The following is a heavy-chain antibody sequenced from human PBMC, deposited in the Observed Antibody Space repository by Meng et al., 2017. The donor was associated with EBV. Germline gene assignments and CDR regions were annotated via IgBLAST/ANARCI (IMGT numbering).Heavy chain of an antibody. CDR1: AGSVSSGSYY. J-gene: IGHJ5*02. CDR3: ARGRYYGDYFWFDP. CDR2: IYYSGST. V-gene: IGHV4-61*01. Sequence: LQESGPGLVKPSDTLSLTCTVSAGSVSSGSYYWSWIRQPPGKGLEWIGYIYYSGSTNYNPSLKSRVTISVDTSKNQFSLKLSSVTAADTAVYYCARGRYYGDYFWFDPWGQGTLVTVSS. D-gene: IGHD4-17*01.